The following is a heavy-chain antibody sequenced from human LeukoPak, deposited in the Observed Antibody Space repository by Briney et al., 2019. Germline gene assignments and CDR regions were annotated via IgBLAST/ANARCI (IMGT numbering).Heavy chain of an antibody. CDR1: GYSFSDYD. Sequence: ASVKVSCKASGYSFSDYDFNWVRQATGQGLEWVGWMNPNNGDTGYAQQFQGRVTMTWITSISTAYMELSSLTSEDTAVYYCARGVHRGTPCISPWGQGTLVTVSS. D-gene: IGHD2-15*01. J-gene: IGHJ5*02. CDR3: ARGVHRGTPCISP. CDR2: MNPNNGDT. V-gene: IGHV1-8*01.